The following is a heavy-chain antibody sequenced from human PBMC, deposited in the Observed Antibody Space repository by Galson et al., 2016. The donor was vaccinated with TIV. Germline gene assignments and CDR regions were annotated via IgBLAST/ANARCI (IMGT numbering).Heavy chain of an antibody. Sequence: VKVSCKVSGYTFIDYFIHWVQQAPGKGLEWMGNIDPDDGETIYAEKFQGRVSISADTSTNTAYLELSSLRYEDTAFYYCASMIRGFWPYWGQGTLVTVSS. J-gene: IGHJ4*02. CDR3: ASMIRGFWPY. D-gene: IGHD3-10*01. CDR2: IDPDDGET. V-gene: IGHV1-69-2*01. CDR1: GYTFIDYF.